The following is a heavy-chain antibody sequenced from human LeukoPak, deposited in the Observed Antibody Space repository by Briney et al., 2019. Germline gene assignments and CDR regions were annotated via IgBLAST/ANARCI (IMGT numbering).Heavy chain of an antibody. CDR1: GFTFDDYA. Sequence: PGGSLRLSCAASGFTFDDYAMHWVRQAPGKGLEWVSGISWNSGSIGYADSVKGRFTISRDNAKNSLYLQMNSLRAEDTALYYCAKGRAIAVAGTLDWFDPWGQGTLVTVSS. D-gene: IGHD6-19*01. J-gene: IGHJ5*02. V-gene: IGHV3-9*01. CDR3: AKGRAIAVAGTLDWFDP. CDR2: ISWNSGSI.